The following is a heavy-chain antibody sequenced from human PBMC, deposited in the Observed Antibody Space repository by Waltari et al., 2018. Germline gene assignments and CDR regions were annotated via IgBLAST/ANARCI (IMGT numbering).Heavy chain of an antibody. J-gene: IGHJ6*02. V-gene: IGHV4-34*01. CDR3: AREIRYYDFWSGYHRPYYYYYGMDV. CDR1: GGSFSGYS. CDR2: INHSGST. D-gene: IGHD3-3*01. Sequence: QVQLQQWGAGLLKPSETLSLTCAVYGGSFSGYSWSWIRPPPGQGLEWIGEINHSGSTNYNPSLKSRVTISVDTSKNQFSLKLSSVTAADTAVYYCAREIRYYDFWSGYHRPYYYYYGMDVWGQGTTVTVSS.